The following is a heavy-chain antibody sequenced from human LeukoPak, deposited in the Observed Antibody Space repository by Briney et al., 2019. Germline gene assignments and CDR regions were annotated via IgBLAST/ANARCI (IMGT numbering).Heavy chain of an antibody. Sequence: PSETLSLTCAVSGGSFSDFYWSWIRQPPGKGLEWIGEINQAGSTHYNPSLKRRVTISVDTSQNQFSLKLSSVTAADTAVYYCARVGGYGDYHWGQGTLVTVSS. CDR3: ARVGGYGDYH. CDR1: GGSFSDFY. J-gene: IGHJ5*02. CDR2: INQAGST. D-gene: IGHD4-17*01. V-gene: IGHV4-34*01.